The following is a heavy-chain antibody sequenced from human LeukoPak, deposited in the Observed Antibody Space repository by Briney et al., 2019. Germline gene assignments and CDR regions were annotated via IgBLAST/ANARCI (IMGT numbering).Heavy chain of an antibody. D-gene: IGHD3-16*01. CDR2: ISYDGSSK. Sequence: GGSLRLSYAASGFTFSSYGLHWVRQTPGKGLEWVAVISYDGSSKNYADFAKGRFTISRDQSKNTLYLQMRSLRSEDTAVYYCARDWGKGDYWGQGTLVTVSS. J-gene: IGHJ4*02. CDR1: GFTFSSYG. CDR3: ARDWGKGDY. V-gene: IGHV3-30*03.